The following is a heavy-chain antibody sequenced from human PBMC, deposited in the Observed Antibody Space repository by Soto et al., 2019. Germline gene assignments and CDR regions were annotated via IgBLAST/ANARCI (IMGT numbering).Heavy chain of an antibody. V-gene: IGHV4-31*03. Sequence: SETLSLTCTVSGGSISSGGYYWSWIRQHPGKGLEWIGYIYYSGSTYYNPSLKSRVTISVDTSKNQFSLKLSSVTAADTAVYYCARDRGGMVRGVIRRNWFDPWGQGTLVTVSS. D-gene: IGHD3-10*01. J-gene: IGHJ5*02. CDR1: GGSISSGGYY. CDR2: IYYSGST. CDR3: ARDRGGMVRGVIRRNWFDP.